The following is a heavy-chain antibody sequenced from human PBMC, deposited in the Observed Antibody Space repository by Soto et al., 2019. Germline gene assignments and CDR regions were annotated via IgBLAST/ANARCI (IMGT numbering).Heavy chain of an antibody. CDR3: ARLGSYRTSYYYYGMDV. Sequence: VESLKISCNGSGYSFTSYWISWVGQMPWKGLEWMGRIDPSDSYTNYSPSFQGHVTISADKSISTAYLQWSSLKASDTAMYYCARLGSYRTSYYYYGMDVWGQGTTVTVSS. J-gene: IGHJ6*02. CDR2: IDPSDSYT. CDR1: GYSFTSYW. D-gene: IGHD1-26*01. V-gene: IGHV5-10-1*01.